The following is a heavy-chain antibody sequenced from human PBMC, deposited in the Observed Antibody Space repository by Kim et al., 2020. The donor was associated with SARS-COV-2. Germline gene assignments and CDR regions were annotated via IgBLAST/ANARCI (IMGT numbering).Heavy chain of an antibody. CDR2: IYYSGST. V-gene: IGHV4-31*03. J-gene: IGHJ3*02. D-gene: IGHD6-25*01. CDR3: ARDPGQGLRVGAFDI. Sequence: SETLSLTCTVSGGSISSGGYYWSWIRQHPGKGLEWIGYIYYSGSTYYNPSLKSRVTISVDTSKNQFSLKLSSVTAADTAVYYCARDPGQGLRVGAFDIWGQGTMVTVSS. CDR1: GGSISSGGYY.